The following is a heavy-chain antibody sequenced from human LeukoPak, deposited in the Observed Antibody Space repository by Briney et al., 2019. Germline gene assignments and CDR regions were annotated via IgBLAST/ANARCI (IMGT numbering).Heavy chain of an antibody. Sequence: SETLSLTCTVSGGSISSYYWSWIRQPPGKGLGWIGYIYYSGSTNYNPSLKSRVTISVDTSKNQFSLKLSSVTAADTAVYYCARFNLPSSSSFDYWGQGTLVTVSS. CDR1: GGSISSYY. V-gene: IGHV4-59*01. CDR2: IYYSGST. J-gene: IGHJ4*02. D-gene: IGHD6-13*01. CDR3: ARFNLPSSSSFDY.